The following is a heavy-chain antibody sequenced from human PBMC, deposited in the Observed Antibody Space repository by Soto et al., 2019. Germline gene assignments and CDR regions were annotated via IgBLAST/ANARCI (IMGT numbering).Heavy chain of an antibody. CDR3: ARAIAARPGGLYYYYYGMDV. CDR2: IYYSGST. CDR1: GGSVSSGSYY. V-gene: IGHV4-61*01. D-gene: IGHD6-6*01. J-gene: IGHJ6*02. Sequence: LSLTCTVSGGSVSSGSYYWSWIRQPPGKGLEWIGYIYYSGSTNYNPSLKSRVTISVDTSKNQSSLKLSSVTAADTAVYYCARAIAARPGGLYYYYYGMDVWGQGTTVTAP.